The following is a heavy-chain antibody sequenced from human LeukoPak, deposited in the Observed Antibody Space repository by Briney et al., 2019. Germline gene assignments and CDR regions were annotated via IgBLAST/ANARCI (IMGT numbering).Heavy chain of an antibody. CDR1: GFSFNTYA. V-gene: IGHV3-23*01. J-gene: IGHJ4*02. Sequence: GGSLRLSCAASGFSFNTYAMSWVRQAPGKGLEWVSGISDNGGSTYYTDSVKGRFTISRDNSKNTLYLQMNSLRAEDTAIYYCAKDYFSGGWYYFDLWGQGTLVTVSS. CDR3: AKDYFSGGWYYFDL. D-gene: IGHD6-19*01. CDR2: ISDNGGST.